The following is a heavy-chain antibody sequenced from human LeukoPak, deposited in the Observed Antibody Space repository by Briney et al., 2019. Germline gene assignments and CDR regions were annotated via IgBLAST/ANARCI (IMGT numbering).Heavy chain of an antibody. CDR2: IYSSGST. CDR1: GGSIRSYY. Sequence: SETLSLTCTVSGGSIRSYYWNWMRQPAGKGLEWIGRIYSSGSTNYNPSLKSRVTISKDNSKNQFSLKSTSVTAADTAVYYCARDPYGGGGWFDPWGQGTLVTVSS. J-gene: IGHJ5*02. CDR3: ARDPYGGGGWFDP. V-gene: IGHV4-4*07. D-gene: IGHD4-23*01.